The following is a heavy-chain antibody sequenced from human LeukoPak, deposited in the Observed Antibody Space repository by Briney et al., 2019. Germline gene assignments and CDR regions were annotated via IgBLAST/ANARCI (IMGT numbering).Heavy chain of an antibody. CDR2: IIPIFGTA. CDR1: GGTFSSYA. Sequence: ASVKVSCKASGGTFSSYAISWVRQAPGQGLEWMGGIIPIFGTANYAQKFQGRVTITADESTSTAYMELSSLRSEDTAVYYCARHMGSSWSFDYWGQGTLVTVSS. V-gene: IGHV1-69*13. D-gene: IGHD6-13*01. CDR3: ARHMGSSWSFDY. J-gene: IGHJ4*02.